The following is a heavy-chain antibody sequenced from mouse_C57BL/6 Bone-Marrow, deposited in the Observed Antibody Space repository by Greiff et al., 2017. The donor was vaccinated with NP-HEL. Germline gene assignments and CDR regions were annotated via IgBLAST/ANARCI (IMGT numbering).Heavy chain of an antibody. D-gene: IGHD1-1*01. CDR1: GYTFTSYW. CDR3: AATVVAFDY. Sequence: VQLQQPGAELVMPGASVKLSCKASGYTFTSYWMHWVKQRPGQGLEWIGEIDPSDSYTNYNQKFKGKSTLTVDKSASAAYMQLSSLTSEDSAVYYGAATVVAFDYWGQGTTLTVSS. V-gene: IGHV1-69*01. CDR2: IDPSDSYT. J-gene: IGHJ2*01.